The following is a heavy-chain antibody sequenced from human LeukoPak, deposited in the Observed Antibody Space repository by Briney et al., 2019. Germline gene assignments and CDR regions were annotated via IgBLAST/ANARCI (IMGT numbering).Heavy chain of an antibody. V-gene: IGHV4-39*01. CDR2: TYYSGST. D-gene: IGHD6-13*01. CDR3: ARAYSSSWYFNWFDP. CDR1: GGSISSSSYY. J-gene: IGHJ5*02. Sequence: SETLSLTCTVSGGSISSSSYYWGWIRQPPGKGLEWIGSTYYSGSTYYTPSLKSRVTISVDTSKSLFSLKMNSVTAADTAVYYCARAYSSSWYFNWFDPWGQGTLVTVSS.